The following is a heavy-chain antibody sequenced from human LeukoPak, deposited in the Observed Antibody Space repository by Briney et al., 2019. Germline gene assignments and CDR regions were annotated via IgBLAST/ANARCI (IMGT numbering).Heavy chain of an antibody. D-gene: IGHD2-2*02. V-gene: IGHV4-38-2*02. CDR2: KYHTGST. Sequence: SETLSLTRTVSGYSISSGFHWGWIRQPPGKGLEWIGSKYHTGSTYYNPSLRSRVTISVDSAKNQFSLKLSSVTAADTAVYYCARDGQRWSGSNCYSVDAWGQGTMVTVSS. J-gene: IGHJ3*01. CDR1: GYSISSGFH. CDR3: ARDGQRWSGSNCYSVDA.